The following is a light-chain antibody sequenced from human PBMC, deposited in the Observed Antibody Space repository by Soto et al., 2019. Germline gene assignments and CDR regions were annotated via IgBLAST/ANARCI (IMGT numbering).Light chain of an antibody. Sequence: QSVLTQPPSMSGAPGQRVTISCTGSSSNIGAGYDVHWYQQRPGAAPKLLISANINRPSGVPDRFSGSKSGTSASLAITGLQADDEGDYYCQSYDSTLSARYVFGTGTKGTVL. V-gene: IGLV1-40*01. CDR2: ANI. CDR3: QSYDSTLSARYV. CDR1: SSNIGAGYD. J-gene: IGLJ1*01.